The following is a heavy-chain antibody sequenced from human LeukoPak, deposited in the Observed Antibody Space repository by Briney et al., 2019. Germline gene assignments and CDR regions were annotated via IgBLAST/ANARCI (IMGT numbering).Heavy chain of an antibody. CDR3: TRGGAPEYSHGYHFDY. CDR2: ISSSSSTI. D-gene: IGHD4-11*01. V-gene: IGHV3-48*01. J-gene: IGHJ4*02. CDR1: GFTFSSYS. Sequence: GGSLRLSCAASGFTFSSYSMNWVRQAPGKGLEWVSYISSSSSTIYYADSVKGRFTISRDNAKNSLYLQMNSLRAEDTAVYYCTRGGAPEYSHGYHFDYWGQGILVTVSS.